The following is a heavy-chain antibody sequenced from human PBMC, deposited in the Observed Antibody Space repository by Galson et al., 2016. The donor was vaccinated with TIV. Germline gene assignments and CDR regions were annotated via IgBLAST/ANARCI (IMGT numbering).Heavy chain of an antibody. CDR1: GFTFSSYS. V-gene: IGHV3-30-3*01. CDR2: ISYDGSDK. D-gene: IGHD6-13*01. CDR3: ARGFSSYYFDY. Sequence: SLRLSCAASGFTFSSYSMHWVRQAPGQGLEWVSFISYDGSDKNYADSVKGRLPISRDRSKNTLYLQMTRLRAEDTALYYGARGFSSYYFDYWGQGTLVTVSS. J-gene: IGHJ4*02.